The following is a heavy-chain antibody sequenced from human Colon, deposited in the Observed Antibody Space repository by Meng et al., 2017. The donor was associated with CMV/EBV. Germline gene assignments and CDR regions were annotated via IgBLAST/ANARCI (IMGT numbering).Heavy chain of an antibody. CDR2: TAGVFDMT. CDR1: RDTLSVHG. J-gene: IGHJ3*01. V-gene: IGHV1-69*10. D-gene: IGHD3-10*01. CDR3: ARGGVCSRTSRGCVFDF. Sequence: SVKVSCKTSRDTLSVHGISWVRQAPGQGPEWMGGTAGVFDMTDYAQKFQGRLTITADKSTSTSYMELTSLTSEDTAVYYCARGGVCSRTSRGCVFDFWGQGTMVTVSS.